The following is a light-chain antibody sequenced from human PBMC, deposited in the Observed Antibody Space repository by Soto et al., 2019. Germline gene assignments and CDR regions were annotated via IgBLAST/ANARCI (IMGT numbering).Light chain of an antibody. Sequence: DIQMTQSPSSVSASVGDRVTITCRASQGISSRLAWYQQKPGKAPNLLIYAASSLQSGVPSRFSGSGSETDFTLTIGSLQPQDFATYYCQQSNSFPLTFGGGTKVEIK. CDR1: QGISSR. CDR2: AAS. V-gene: IGKV1-12*01. J-gene: IGKJ4*01. CDR3: QQSNSFPLT.